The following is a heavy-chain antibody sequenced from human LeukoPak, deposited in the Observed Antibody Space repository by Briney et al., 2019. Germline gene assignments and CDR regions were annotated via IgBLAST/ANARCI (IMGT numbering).Heavy chain of an antibody. V-gene: IGHV4-59*01. Sequence: PSQTLSLTCTVSGGSISSYYWSWIRQPPGKGLEWIGYIYYSGSTNYNPSLKSRVTISVDTSKNQFSLKLSSVTAADTAVYYCASVSYYDFWSGYYFFDYWGQGTLVTVSS. CDR2: IYYSGST. D-gene: IGHD3-3*01. CDR1: GGSISSYY. J-gene: IGHJ4*02. CDR3: ASVSYYDFWSGYYFFDY.